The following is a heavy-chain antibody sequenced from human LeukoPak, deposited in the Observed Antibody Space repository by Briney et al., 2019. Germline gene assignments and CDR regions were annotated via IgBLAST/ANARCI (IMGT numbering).Heavy chain of an antibody. CDR2: ISGSVGRT. CDR1: GFTFSSYA. Sequence: PGGSLRLSCAASGFTFSSYAMSWVRQAPGKGLEWVSAISGSVGRTYYADSVKGRFTLSRDKSKNTLYLKTNSLRAEDTAVYYCAVCRNWPTFDCWGQGTLVTVSS. CDR3: AVCRNWPTFDC. J-gene: IGHJ4*02. V-gene: IGHV3-23*01. D-gene: IGHD1-20*01.